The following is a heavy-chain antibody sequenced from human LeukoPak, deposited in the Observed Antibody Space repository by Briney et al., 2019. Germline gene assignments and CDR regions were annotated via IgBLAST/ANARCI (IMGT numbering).Heavy chain of an antibody. V-gene: IGHV3-48*01. Sequence: GGSLRLSCSASGFTFGDYSMNWVRQAPGKGLEWVSYISSSSRDIYYAESVKGRFTISRGNTRSSLYLQMNSLRAEDTGVYYCARDGGRWLQSYYFDFWGQGTVVTVSS. CDR3: ARDGGRWLQSYYFDF. J-gene: IGHJ4*02. CDR2: ISSSSRDI. D-gene: IGHD5-24*01. CDR1: GFTFGDYS.